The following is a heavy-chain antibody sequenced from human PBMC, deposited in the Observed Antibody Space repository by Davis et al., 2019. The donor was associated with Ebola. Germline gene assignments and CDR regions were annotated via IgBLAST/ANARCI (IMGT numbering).Heavy chain of an antibody. CDR2: IRGRGDMR. CDR1: GFTFSSYA. Sequence: GESLKISCEVSGFTFSSYAMSWVRQAPGKGLEWVSSIRGRGDMRYYAGSVKGRFTISRDNAKNSLYLQMNSLRAEDTAVYYCARDLGATDPNWFDPWGQGTLVTVSS. V-gene: IGHV3-23*01. D-gene: IGHD3-3*01. CDR3: ARDLGATDPNWFDP. J-gene: IGHJ5*02.